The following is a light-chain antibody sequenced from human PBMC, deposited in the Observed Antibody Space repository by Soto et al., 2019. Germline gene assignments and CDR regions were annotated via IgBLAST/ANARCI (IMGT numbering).Light chain of an antibody. Sequence: DIQMTQSPSSLSASVGDRVTITCRASQSISSYLNWYQQKPGKAPKLLIYAASSLQSGVPSRFSGSGSGTDFTLTISSLQPEDFATYYCQQIYSTPPSTFGQGNKLEIK. J-gene: IGKJ2*01. CDR2: AAS. CDR3: QQIYSTPPST. CDR1: QSISSY. V-gene: IGKV1-39*01.